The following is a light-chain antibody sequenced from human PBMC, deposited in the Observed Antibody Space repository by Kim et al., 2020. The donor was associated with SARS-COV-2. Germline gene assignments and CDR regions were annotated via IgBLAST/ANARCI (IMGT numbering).Light chain of an antibody. CDR2: LGS. CDR1: QSLLYSNGYNY. J-gene: IGKJ4*01. Sequence: DIVMTQSPLSLPVTPGAPASISCRSSQSLLYSNGYNYLDWYLQKPGHSPQLLIYLGSNRASGVPDRFSGSRSGPDFTLKISRVEAEDVGVYYCMQALETPLTFGGGTKVDIK. CDR3: MQALETPLT. V-gene: IGKV2-28*01.